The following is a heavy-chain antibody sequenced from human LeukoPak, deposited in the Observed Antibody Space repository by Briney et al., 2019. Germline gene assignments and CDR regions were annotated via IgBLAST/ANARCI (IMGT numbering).Heavy chain of an antibody. CDR3: ASRSGYSYGWDFDY. J-gene: IGHJ4*02. Sequence: GGSLRLSCAASGFTVSSNYMSWVRQAPGKGLEWVSVIYSGGSTYYADSVKGRFTISRDNSKNTLYLQMNSLRAEDTAVYYCASRSGYSYGWDFDYWGQGTLVTVSS. CDR2: IYSGGST. CDR1: GFTVSSNY. V-gene: IGHV3-53*01. D-gene: IGHD5-18*01.